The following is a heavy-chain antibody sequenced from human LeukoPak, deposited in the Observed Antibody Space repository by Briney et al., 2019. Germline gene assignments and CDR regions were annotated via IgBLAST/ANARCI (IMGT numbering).Heavy chain of an antibody. V-gene: IGHV4-4*09. CDR3: ARVGADIVVVPAAMSGFDT. J-gene: IGHJ3*02. CDR1: GGSISSYY. Sequence: SETLSLTCTVSGGSISSYYWSWIRQPPGKGLEWIGYIYTSGSTNYNPSLKSRVTISVDTSKNQFSLRLSSVTAADTAVYYCARVGADIVVVPAAMSGFDTWGQGTMVTVSS. CDR2: IYTSGST. D-gene: IGHD2-2*01.